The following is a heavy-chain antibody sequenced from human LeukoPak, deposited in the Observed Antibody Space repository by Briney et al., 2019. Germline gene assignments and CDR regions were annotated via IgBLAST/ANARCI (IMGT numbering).Heavy chain of an antibody. CDR3: AREGGPYYYDSSAPFDY. CDR2: INAGNGNT. Sequence: ASVKVSCKASGYTFTSYAMHWVRQAPGQRLEWMGWINAGNGNTKYSQKFQGRVTITRDTSASTAYMELSSLRSEDTAVYYCAREGGPYYYDSSAPFDYWGQGTLVTVSS. J-gene: IGHJ4*02. D-gene: IGHD3-22*01. CDR1: GYTFTSYA. V-gene: IGHV1-3*01.